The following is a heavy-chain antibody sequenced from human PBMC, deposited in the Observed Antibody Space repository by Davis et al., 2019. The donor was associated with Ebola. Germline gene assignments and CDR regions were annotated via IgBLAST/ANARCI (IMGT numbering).Heavy chain of an antibody. CDR1: GGSISSSSYY. D-gene: IGHD3-22*01. Sequence: PSETLSLTCTVSGGSISSSSYYWGWIRQPPGKGLEWIGSIYYSGSTYYNPSLKSRVTISVDTSKNQFSLKLSSVTAADTAVYYCARAYYYDSSGYYLGWFDPWGQGTLVTVSS. J-gene: IGHJ5*02. CDR2: IYYSGST. CDR3: ARAYYYDSSGYYLGWFDP. V-gene: IGHV4-39*01.